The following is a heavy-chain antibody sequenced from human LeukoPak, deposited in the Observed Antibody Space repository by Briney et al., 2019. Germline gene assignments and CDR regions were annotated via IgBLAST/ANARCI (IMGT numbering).Heavy chain of an antibody. CDR3: ARRDYYDSSGYNNVGDY. V-gene: IGHV4-39*01. CDR1: VGSISISSYY. CDR2: IYYSGST. J-gene: IGHJ4*02. D-gene: IGHD3-22*01. Sequence: SETLSLTCTVSVGSISISSYYWGWIRQPPGKGLEWIGSIYYSGSTYYNPSLQSRVTITVDTSKNQFSLKLSSVTAADTAVYYCARRDYYDSSGYNNVGDYWGKGTLVTVSS.